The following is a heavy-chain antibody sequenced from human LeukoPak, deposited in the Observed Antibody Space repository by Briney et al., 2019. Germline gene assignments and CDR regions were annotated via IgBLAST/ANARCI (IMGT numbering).Heavy chain of an antibody. V-gene: IGHV3-9*01. CDR3: AKAYYDSSGLDY. D-gene: IGHD3-22*01. J-gene: IGHJ4*02. CDR1: GFTFDDYA. Sequence: GGSLRLSCAASGFTFDDYAMRWVRQAPGKGLEWVSGISWNSGSIGYADSVKGRFTISRDNAKNSLYLQMNSLRAEDTALYYCAKAYYDSSGLDYWGQGTLVTVSS. CDR2: ISWNSGSI.